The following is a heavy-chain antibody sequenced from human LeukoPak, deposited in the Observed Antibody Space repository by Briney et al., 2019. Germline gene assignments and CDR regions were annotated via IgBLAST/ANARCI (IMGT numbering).Heavy chain of an antibody. J-gene: IGHJ3*02. Sequence: GGSLRLSCASSGFTVSSNYMSWVRQAPAKGLEWVSVIYSGGSTYYADSVKGRFTISRHNSKNTLYLQMNSLRAEDTAVYYCARAREWELLSDDAFDIWGQGTMVTVSS. V-gene: IGHV3-53*04. D-gene: IGHD1-26*01. CDR1: GFTVSSNY. CDR2: IYSGGST. CDR3: ARAREWELLSDDAFDI.